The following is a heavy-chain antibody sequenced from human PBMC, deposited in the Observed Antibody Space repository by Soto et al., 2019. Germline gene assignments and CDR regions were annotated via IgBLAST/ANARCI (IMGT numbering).Heavy chain of an antibody. D-gene: IGHD3-9*01. CDR3: ATLRKTSYYDILTGYLFDY. CDR2: ISGSGGST. Sequence: GGSLILSCAASGFNFSSYAMSWVRQAPGKGLEWVSAISGSGGSTYYADSVKGRFTISRDNSKNTLYLQMNSLRAEDTAVYYCATLRKTSYYDILTGYLFDYWGQGTLVTVSS. CDR1: GFNFSSYA. J-gene: IGHJ4*02. V-gene: IGHV3-23*01.